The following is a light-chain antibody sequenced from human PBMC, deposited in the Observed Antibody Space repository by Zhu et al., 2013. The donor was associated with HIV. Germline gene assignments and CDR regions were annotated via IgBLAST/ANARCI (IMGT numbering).Light chain of an antibody. CDR2: DAS. CDR3: QQYNSYSPIT. CDR1: QGISGA. Sequence: EIQMTQTPSTLPASVGDRVTITCRASQGISGALAWYQQKPGKAPQLLIYDASTLETGVPLRFRGSGSGTEFTLTISSLHPDDFATYYCQQYNSYSPITFGQGTRVDIK. V-gene: IGKV1-5*01. J-gene: IGKJ5*01.